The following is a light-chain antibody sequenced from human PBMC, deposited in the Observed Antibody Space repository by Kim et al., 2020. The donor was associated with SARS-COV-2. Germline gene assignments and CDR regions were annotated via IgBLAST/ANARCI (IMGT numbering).Light chain of an antibody. CDR2: GAS. V-gene: IGKV3-15*01. CDR3: QQYNNWPQT. CDR1: QSVSNN. Sequence: VSPGERATLSCRASQSVSNNLAWYQQKPGQAPRLLIYGASTRATGIPARFSGSGSGTEFTLTISSLQSEDFAVYYCQQYNNWPQTFGQGTKVDIK. J-gene: IGKJ1*01.